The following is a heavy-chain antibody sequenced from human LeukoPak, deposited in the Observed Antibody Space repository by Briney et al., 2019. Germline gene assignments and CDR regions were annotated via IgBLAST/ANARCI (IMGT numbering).Heavy chain of an antibody. D-gene: IGHD3-10*01. CDR2: ISVYNGDT. CDR1: GYIFTSYG. Sequence: GASVKVSCKASGYIFTSYGISWVRQAPGQGLEWMGWISVYNGDTTYAQKLQGRVTLTTDTSTTTAYMELRSLRYDDTAVYYCARDYPAISAPGASDFWGQGTLVTVSS. J-gene: IGHJ4*02. V-gene: IGHV1-18*01. CDR3: ARDYPAISAPGASDF.